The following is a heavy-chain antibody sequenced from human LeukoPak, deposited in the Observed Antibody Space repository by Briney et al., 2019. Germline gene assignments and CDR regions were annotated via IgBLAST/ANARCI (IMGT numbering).Heavy chain of an antibody. CDR1: GYTFTTYA. V-gene: IGHV7-4-1*02. CDR2: INTNTGDP. Sequence: GASVKVSCKASGYTFTTYAINWVRQAPGQGLEWMGWINTNTGDPTYAQGFTGRFVFSLDTSVSTAYLQISSLRAEDTAVYYCARAELPCSGSSCFSYWGQGTLVTVSS. D-gene: IGHD2-15*01. J-gene: IGHJ4*02. CDR3: ARAELPCSGSSCFSY.